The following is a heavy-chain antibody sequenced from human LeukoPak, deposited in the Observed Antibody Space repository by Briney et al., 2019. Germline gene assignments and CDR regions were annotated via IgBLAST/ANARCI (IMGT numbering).Heavy chain of an antibody. Sequence: ASVKVSCKASGYTFTGYYMHWVRQAPGQGLEWMGRINPNSGGTNYAQKFQGRVTMTRDTSTSTVYMELSSLRSEDTAVYYCACGDYGGNSYDYWGQGTLVTVSS. CDR3: ACGDYGGNSYDY. CDR1: GYTFTGYY. CDR2: INPNSGGT. D-gene: IGHD4-23*01. J-gene: IGHJ4*02. V-gene: IGHV1-2*06.